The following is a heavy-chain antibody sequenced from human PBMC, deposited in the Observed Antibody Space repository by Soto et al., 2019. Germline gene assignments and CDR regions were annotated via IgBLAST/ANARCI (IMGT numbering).Heavy chain of an antibody. D-gene: IGHD4-17*01. CDR1: GGSISSDDYY. CDR3: ARASTATTGAKFDS. V-gene: IGHV4-30-4*01. J-gene: IGHJ4*02. Sequence: SSETLSLTCTVSGGSISSDDYYWSWIRQPPGKGLEWIGYISYSGNTYYNPSLQSRVAISVDTSKNQFSLKLISVTAADTAVYYCARASTATTGAKFDSWGQGALVTVSS. CDR2: ISYSGNT.